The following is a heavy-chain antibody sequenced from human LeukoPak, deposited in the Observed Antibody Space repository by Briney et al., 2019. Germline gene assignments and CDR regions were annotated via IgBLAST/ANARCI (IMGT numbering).Heavy chain of an antibody. J-gene: IGHJ4*02. CDR2: IYYSGST. CDR1: GGSISSYY. Sequence: SETLSLTCTVSGGSISSYYWSWIRQPPGKGLEWIGYIYYSGSTNYNPSLKSRVTISVDTSKNQFSLKLSSVTAADTAVYYCARSSGWHGGRTPFHFDYWGQGTLVTVSS. V-gene: IGHV4-59*01. D-gene: IGHD6-19*01. CDR3: ARSSGWHGGRTPFHFDY.